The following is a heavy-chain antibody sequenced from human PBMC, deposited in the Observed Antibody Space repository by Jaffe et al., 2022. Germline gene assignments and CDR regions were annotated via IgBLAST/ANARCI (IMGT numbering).Heavy chain of an antibody. CDR3: ARGPTVWWLRSYYFDY. CDR2: INHSGST. J-gene: IGHJ4*02. CDR1: GGSFSGYY. Sequence: QVQLQQWGAGLLKPSETLSLTCAVYGGSFSGYYWSWIRQPPGKGLEWIGEINHSGSTNYNPSLKSRVTISVDTSKNQFSLKLSSVTAADTAVYYCARGPTVWWLRSYYFDYWGQGTLVTVSS. V-gene: IGHV4-34*01. D-gene: IGHD5-12*01.